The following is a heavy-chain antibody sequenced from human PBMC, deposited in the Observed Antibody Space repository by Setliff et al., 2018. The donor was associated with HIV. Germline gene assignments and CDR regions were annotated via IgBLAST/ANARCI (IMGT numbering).Heavy chain of an antibody. Sequence: SETLSLTCAASGYSISSSYWWGWIRQSPGKGLEWIGNIGNIYNGGSTYYNPSLKSRVTMSVDTSKNQFSLKLSSVTAVDTAVYYCARTALWFDEADWYFDLWGRGTLVTVSS. V-gene: IGHV4-28*01. CDR2: IGNIYNGGST. D-gene: IGHD3-10*01. CDR1: GYSISSSYW. J-gene: IGHJ2*01. CDR3: ARTALWFDEADWYFDL.